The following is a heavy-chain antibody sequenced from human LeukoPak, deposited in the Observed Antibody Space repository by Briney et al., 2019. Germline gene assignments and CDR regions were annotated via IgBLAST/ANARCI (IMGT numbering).Heavy chain of an antibody. V-gene: IGHV1-2*02. D-gene: IGHD3-10*01. CDR1: GYTFTGYY. CDR3: ARDRLPQTYYYGSGSYPSWFDP. Sequence: ASVKVSCKASGYTFTGYYMHWVRQAPGQGLEWMGWINPNSGGTNYAQKFQGRVTMTRDTSISTAYMELSRLRSDDTAVYYCARDRLPQTYYYGSGSYPSWFDPWGQGTLVTVSS. J-gene: IGHJ5*02. CDR2: INPNSGGT.